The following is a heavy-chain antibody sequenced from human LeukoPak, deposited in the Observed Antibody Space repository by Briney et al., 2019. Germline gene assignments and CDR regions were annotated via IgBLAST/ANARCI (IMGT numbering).Heavy chain of an antibody. Sequence: ASVKVSCKASGYTFTSYDINWVRQATGQGLEWMGWMNPNSGNTGYAQKFQGRVTMTRNTSISTAYMELSSLRSEDTAVYYCAGRRLKRDGNTFDYWGQGTLVTVSS. CDR3: AGRRLKRDGNTFDY. D-gene: IGHD5-24*01. J-gene: IGHJ4*02. CDR1: GYTFTSYD. CDR2: MNPNSGNT. V-gene: IGHV1-8*01.